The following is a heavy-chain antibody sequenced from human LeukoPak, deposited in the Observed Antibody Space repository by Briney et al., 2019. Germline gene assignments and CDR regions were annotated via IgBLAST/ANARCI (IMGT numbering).Heavy chain of an antibody. CDR1: GFTFSSYA. CDR2: ISGSGGST. D-gene: IGHD3-3*01. Sequence: GGSLRLSCAASGFTFSSYAMSWVRQAPGKGLEWVSAISGSGGSTYYADSVKGRFTISRDNSKNTLYLQMNSLRAEDTDVYYCAKGGRFLEWSPIDYWGQGTLVTVSS. J-gene: IGHJ4*02. V-gene: IGHV3-23*01. CDR3: AKGGRFLEWSPIDY.